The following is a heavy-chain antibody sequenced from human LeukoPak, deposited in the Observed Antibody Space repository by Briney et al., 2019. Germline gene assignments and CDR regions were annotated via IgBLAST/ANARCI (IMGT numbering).Heavy chain of an antibody. V-gene: IGHV1-2*02. CDR2: INPNSGGT. Sequence: ASVKVSCKASGYTFTGYYMHWVRQAPGQGLEWMGWINPNSGGTNYAQEFQGRVTMTRDTSISTAYMELSRLRSDDTAVYYCARDLGYCSSTSCYTYFDYWGQGTLVTVSS. J-gene: IGHJ4*02. D-gene: IGHD2-2*02. CDR3: ARDLGYCSSTSCYTYFDY. CDR1: GYTFTGYY.